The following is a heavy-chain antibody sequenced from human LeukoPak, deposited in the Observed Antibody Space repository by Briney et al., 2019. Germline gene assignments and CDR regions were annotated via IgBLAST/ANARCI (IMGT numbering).Heavy chain of an antibody. J-gene: IGHJ3*02. CDR3: AREIVPLTACGFDI. V-gene: IGHV4-30-4*08. CDR1: GDSFIGYF. Sequence: PAETLSLTCAASGDSFIGYFWTWIRRPPGKGLEWIGYIYYTGSTYYNPSLKSRVSISVDTSKNQFSLKLSSVTAADTAVYYCAREIVPLTACGFDIWGQGTMVTVSS. CDR2: IYYTGST. D-gene: IGHD2-21*02.